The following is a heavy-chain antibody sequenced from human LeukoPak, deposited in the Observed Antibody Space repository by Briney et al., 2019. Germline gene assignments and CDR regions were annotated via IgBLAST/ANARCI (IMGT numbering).Heavy chain of an antibody. V-gene: IGHV3-7*03. J-gene: IGHJ3*02. CDR1: GFTFSNAW. Sequence: PGGSLRLSCAASGFTFSNAWMTWVRQAPGTGLEWVANIKQDGNEKYYVDSVKGRFTISRDNAKNSLHLQMDNLRAEDTAVYYCARPKNRENYWRAFDIWGQGTMVTVSS. CDR2: IKQDGNEK. D-gene: IGHD1-7*01. CDR3: ARPKNRENYWRAFDI.